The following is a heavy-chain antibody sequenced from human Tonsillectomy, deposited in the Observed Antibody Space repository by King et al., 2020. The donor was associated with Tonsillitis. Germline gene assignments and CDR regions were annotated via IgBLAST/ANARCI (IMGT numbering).Heavy chain of an antibody. D-gene: IGHD6-13*01. CDR3: ASYSISWYFRGKETFDY. Sequence: VQLVQSGGGVVQPGRSLRLSCVASGFTFSTYGMHWVRQAPGKGLEWVAVISYDGSNKYYADSVKGRFTISRDNSKNTLYLQMNSLRAEDTAVYYCASYSISWYFRGKETFDYWGQGILVTVSS. V-gene: IGHV3-30*03. CDR1: GFTFSTYG. J-gene: IGHJ4*02. CDR2: ISYDGSNK.